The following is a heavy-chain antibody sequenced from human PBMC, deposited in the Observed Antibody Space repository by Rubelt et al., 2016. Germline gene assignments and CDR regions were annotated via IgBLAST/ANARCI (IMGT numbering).Heavy chain of an antibody. V-gene: IGHV1-2*02. J-gene: IGHJ4*02. CDR3: ARFAIGGHSSGYLFDY. CDR1: GGTFSSYA. D-gene: IGHD3-22*01. CDR2: INPNRGCT. Sequence: QVQLVQSGAEVKKPGSSVKVSCKASGGTFSSYAISWVRQAPGQGLEWMGWINPNRGCTNYAQRVQGRGTMTRDTSISNAYMELSRLGSDDTAVYYCARFAIGGHSSGYLFDYWGQGTLVTVSS.